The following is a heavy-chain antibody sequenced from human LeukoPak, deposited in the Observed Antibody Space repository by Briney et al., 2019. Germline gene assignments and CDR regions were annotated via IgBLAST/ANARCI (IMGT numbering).Heavy chain of an antibody. J-gene: IGHJ1*01. CDR3: GRGNKSFDR. CDR1: PFIFTGFA. V-gene: IGHV3-33*01. D-gene: IGHD1/OR15-1a*01. CDR2: IWKDGSKA. Sequence: GGSLRLSCEMSPFIFTGFAVHWVRQAPGEGLEWVAVIWKDGSKAFYGDAVRGRLTLARDNSKSTVFLEMNSLRAGDTAVYYCGRGNKSFDRWGQGTLVIVS.